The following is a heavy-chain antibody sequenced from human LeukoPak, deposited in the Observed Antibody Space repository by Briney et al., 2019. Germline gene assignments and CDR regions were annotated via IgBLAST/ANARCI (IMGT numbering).Heavy chain of an antibody. Sequence: GASVKVSCKASGGTFSSYAISWVRQAPGQGLEWMRRIIPILGIANYAQKFQGRVTITADKSTSTAYMELSSLRSEDTAVYYCARCYCSGGSCYSYGMDVWGQGTTVTVSS. V-gene: IGHV1-69*04. CDR1: GGTFSSYA. J-gene: IGHJ6*02. D-gene: IGHD2-15*01. CDR3: ARCYCSGGSCYSYGMDV. CDR2: IIPILGIA.